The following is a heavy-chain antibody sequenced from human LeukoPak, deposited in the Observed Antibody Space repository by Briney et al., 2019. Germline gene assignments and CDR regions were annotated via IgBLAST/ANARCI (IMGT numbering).Heavy chain of an antibody. V-gene: IGHV2-5*02. D-gene: IGHD6-25*01. J-gene: IGHJ4*02. Sequence: SGPTLVHPTQTLTLTCTFSGFSFSTIGVGVCCIRQPPGKALEWLALIFWDDDKVNSPSLQSRLTITKDTPKTQVVLTMTNMDPVETATYSCAHRPYTSGCFDHCGQATLVTASS. CDR1: GFSFSTIGVG. CDR2: IFWDDDK. CDR3: AHRPYTSGCFDH.